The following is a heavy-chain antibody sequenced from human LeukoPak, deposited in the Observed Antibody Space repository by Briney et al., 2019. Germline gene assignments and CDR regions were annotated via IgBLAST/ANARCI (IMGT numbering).Heavy chain of an antibody. CDR2: ISSSSSTI. CDR1: GFTFSSYS. V-gene: IGHV3-48*04. Sequence: GGSLRLSCAASGFTFSSYSMNWVRQAPGKGLEWVSYISSSSSTIYYADSVKGRFTISRDNAKNSLYLQMNSLRAEDTAVYYCASTLSSYYYDSSGYYYGDYWGQGTLVTVSS. J-gene: IGHJ4*02. D-gene: IGHD3-22*01. CDR3: ASTLSSYYYDSSGYYYGDY.